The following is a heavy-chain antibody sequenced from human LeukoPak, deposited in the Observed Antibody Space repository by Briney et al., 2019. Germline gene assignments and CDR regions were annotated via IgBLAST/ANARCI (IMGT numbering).Heavy chain of an antibody. D-gene: IGHD6-13*01. V-gene: IGHV3-30*18. CDR1: GFTFSSYS. Sequence: GGSLRLSCAASGFTFSSYSMNWVRQAPGKGLEWVAVISYDGSNKYYADSVKGRFTISRDNSKNTLYLQMNSLRAEDTAVYYCAKLGGSYSSSWGQGTLVTVSS. J-gene: IGHJ4*02. CDR3: AKLGGSYSSS. CDR2: ISYDGSNK.